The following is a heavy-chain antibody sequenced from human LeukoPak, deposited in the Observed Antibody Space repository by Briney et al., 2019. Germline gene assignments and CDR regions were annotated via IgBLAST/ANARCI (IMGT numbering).Heavy chain of an antibody. V-gene: IGHV3-48*03. CDR2: ISSSGSTI. D-gene: IGHD2-2*01. CDR1: GFTFSSYE. CDR3: ARDQRGDQLLLPAFDI. J-gene: IGHJ3*02. Sequence: GGSLRLSCAASGFTFSSYEMNWVREAPGEGLEWVSYISSSGSTIYYADSVKGRFTISRENAKNSLYLQMNSLRAEDTAVYYCARDQRGDQLLLPAFDIWSQGTMATVSS.